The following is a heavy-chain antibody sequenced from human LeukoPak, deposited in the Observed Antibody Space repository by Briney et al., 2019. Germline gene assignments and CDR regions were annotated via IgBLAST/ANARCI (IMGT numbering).Heavy chain of an antibody. CDR2: MYPGNSDT. Sequence: GESLKISCKGSGYSFTNYWIGWVRQMPGRGLEWVGIMYPGNSDTRYSPSFQGQVTISADKSISTAYLQWSSLKASDTAMYYCARQGIXXXXXXXXXXWXQGXXVTVSS. V-gene: IGHV5-51*01. CDR1: GYSFTNYW. CDR3: ARQGIXXXXXXXXXX. J-gene: IGHJ1*01.